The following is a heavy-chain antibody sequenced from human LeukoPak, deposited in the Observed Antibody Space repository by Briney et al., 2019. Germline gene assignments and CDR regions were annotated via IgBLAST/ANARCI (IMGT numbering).Heavy chain of an antibody. V-gene: IGHV3-49*04. CDR2: IRSKAYGGTT. J-gene: IGHJ4*02. D-gene: IGHD3-22*01. Sequence: PGGSLRLSCAASGFTFSSYSMNWVRQAPGKGLEWVGFIRSKAYGGTTEYAASVKGRFNISRDDSKSIAYLQMNSLKTEDTAVYYCTRVWSYYDSSGSEDFDYWGQGTLVTVSS. CDR1: GFTFSSYS. CDR3: TRVWSYYDSSGSEDFDY.